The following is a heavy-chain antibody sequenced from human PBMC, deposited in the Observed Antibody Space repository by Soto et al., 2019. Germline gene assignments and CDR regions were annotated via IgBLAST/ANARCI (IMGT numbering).Heavy chain of an antibody. J-gene: IGHJ4*02. CDR3: ARSARYPPRTIGSSVVGVTG. Sequence: SVKFSCKSSGVTFSSYAISWVRQAPGQGLEWMGGIIPIFGTANYAQKFQGRVTITADKSTSTAYMELSSLRSEDTAVYYCARSARYPPRTIGSSVVGVTGWGQGNLGTFSS. CDR2: IIPIFGTA. D-gene: IGHD1-26*01. V-gene: IGHV1-69*06. CDR1: GVTFSSYA.